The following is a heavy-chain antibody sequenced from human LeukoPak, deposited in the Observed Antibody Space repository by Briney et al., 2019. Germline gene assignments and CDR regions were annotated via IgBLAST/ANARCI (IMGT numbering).Heavy chain of an antibody. Sequence: GGSLRLSCAASGFTVSSNYMSWVRQAPGKGLEWVSVIYSGGSTYYADSVRGRFTISRDNSKNTLYLQMNSLRAEDTAVYYCANPYCSGGSCYHFDYWGQGTLVTVSS. V-gene: IGHV3-66*01. CDR3: ANPYCSGGSCYHFDY. CDR1: GFTVSSNY. D-gene: IGHD2-15*01. J-gene: IGHJ4*02. CDR2: IYSGGST.